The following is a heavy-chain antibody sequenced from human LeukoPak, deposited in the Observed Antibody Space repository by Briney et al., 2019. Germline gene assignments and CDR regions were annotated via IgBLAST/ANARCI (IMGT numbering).Heavy chain of an antibody. V-gene: IGHV4-39*01. CDR1: GGSISSSSYY. Sequence: SETLSLTCTVSGGSISSSSYYWGWIRQPPGKGLEWIGSIYYSGSTYYNPSLKSRVTISVDTSKNQFSLKLSSVTAADTAVYYCARAKEQWLVETSYWGQGTLVTVSS. CDR3: ARAKEQWLVETSY. J-gene: IGHJ4*02. CDR2: IYYSGST. D-gene: IGHD6-19*01.